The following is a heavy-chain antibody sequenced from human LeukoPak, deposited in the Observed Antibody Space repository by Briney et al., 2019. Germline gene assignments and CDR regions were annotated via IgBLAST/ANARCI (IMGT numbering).Heavy chain of an antibody. D-gene: IGHD5-18*01. CDR1: GVSFSGYY. J-gene: IGHJ5*02. CDR3: ARRKDTANWFDP. Sequence: SETLSLTCAVYGVSFSGYYWSWIRQPPGKGLEWIGEINHSGSTNYNPSLKSRVTLSVDTSKNQFSLKLSSVTAADTAVYYCARRKDTANWFDPWGQGTLVTVSS. CDR2: INHSGST. V-gene: IGHV4-34*01.